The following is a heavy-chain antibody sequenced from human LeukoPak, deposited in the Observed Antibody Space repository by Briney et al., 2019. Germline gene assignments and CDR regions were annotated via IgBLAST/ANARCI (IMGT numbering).Heavy chain of an antibody. J-gene: IGHJ3*02. CDR1: GGSISSYY. D-gene: IGHD3-10*01. CDR2: IYYSGST. CDR3: ARVTARGAFDI. Sequence: SETLSLTCTVSGGSISSYYRSWIRQPPGKGLEWIGYIYYSGSTNYNPSLKSRVTISVDTSKNQFSLKLSSVTAADTAVYYCARVTARGAFDIWGQGTMVTVSS. V-gene: IGHV4-59*01.